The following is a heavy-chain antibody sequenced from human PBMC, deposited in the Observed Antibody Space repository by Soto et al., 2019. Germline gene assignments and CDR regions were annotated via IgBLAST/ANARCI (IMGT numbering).Heavy chain of an antibody. CDR2: ISGGDSAAI. D-gene: IGHD4-4*01. J-gene: IGHJ6*03. CDR3: AGRHSSTDISLYYYYMDV. Sequence: GGSLRLSCAASALNFSDYYMSWIRQAPGKGLEWISYISGGDSAAIFYAYSVKGRFTISRDNARKSLYLEMTSLRAEDTAVYYCAGRHSSTDISLYYYYMDVWGRGTTVTVSS. V-gene: IGHV3-11*01. CDR1: ALNFSDYY.